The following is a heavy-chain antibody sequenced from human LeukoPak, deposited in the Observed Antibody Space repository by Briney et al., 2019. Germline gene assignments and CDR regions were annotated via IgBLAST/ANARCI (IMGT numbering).Heavy chain of an antibody. V-gene: IGHV1-18*01. CDR3: RVARLRAGFDY. D-gene: IGHD5-12*01. J-gene: IGHJ4*02. CDR1: GYTFTSYG. Sequence: ASVKVSCKASGYTFTSYGISWVRQAPGQGLEWMGWISAYNGNTNYAQKLQGRVTMTTDTSTSTAYMELRSLRSDDTAVYYCRVARLRAGFDYWGQGTLVTVSS. CDR2: ISAYNGNT.